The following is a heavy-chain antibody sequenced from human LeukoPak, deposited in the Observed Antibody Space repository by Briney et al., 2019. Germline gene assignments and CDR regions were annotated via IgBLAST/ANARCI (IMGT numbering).Heavy chain of an antibody. D-gene: IGHD1-26*01. CDR3: ARELVGATSGWFDP. J-gene: IGHJ5*02. Sequence: SETLSLTCTVSGGSISSSSYYWGWIRQPPGKGLEWIGSIYYSGSTYYNPSLKSRVTISVDTSKNQFSLKLSSVTAADTAVYYCARELVGATSGWFDPWGQGTLVTVSS. V-gene: IGHV4-39*07. CDR2: IYYSGST. CDR1: GGSISSSSYY.